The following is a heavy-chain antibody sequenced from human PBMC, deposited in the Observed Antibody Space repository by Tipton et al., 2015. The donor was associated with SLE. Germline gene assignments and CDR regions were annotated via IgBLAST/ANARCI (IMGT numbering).Heavy chain of an antibody. V-gene: IGHV4-39*07. CDR1: GGSISSSTYY. Sequence: TLSLTCIVSGGSISSSTYYWSWIRQPPGKGLEWIGQINHSGSTNYNPSLKSRVTISVDTSKNQFSLRLTSVTAADTAVYYCARGKISWAIFVVRNYFDSWGQGTLVTVSS. CDR3: ARGKISWAIFVVRNYFDS. J-gene: IGHJ4*02. D-gene: IGHD2-21*01. CDR2: INHSGST.